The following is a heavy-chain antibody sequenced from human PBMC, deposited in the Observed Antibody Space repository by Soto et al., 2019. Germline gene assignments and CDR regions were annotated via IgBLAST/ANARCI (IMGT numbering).Heavy chain of an antibody. V-gene: IGHV3-30*18. D-gene: IGHD3-22*01. CDR3: AKADYDSSGYYGDYFDY. CDR1: GFTFSSYG. J-gene: IGHJ4*02. Sequence: GGSLRLSCAASGFTFSSYGMHWVRQAPGKGLEWVAVISYDGSNKYYADSVKGRFTISRDNSKNTLYLQMNRLRAEDTAVYYCAKADYDSSGYYGDYFDYWGQGTLVTVSS. CDR2: ISYDGSNK.